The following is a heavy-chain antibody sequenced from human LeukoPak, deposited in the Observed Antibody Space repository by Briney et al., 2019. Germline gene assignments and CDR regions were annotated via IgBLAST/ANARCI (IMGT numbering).Heavy chain of an antibody. CDR1: GYTFTGSQ. CDR3: ARAYSPRRGTGYDTDAFDI. J-gene: IGHJ3*02. Sequence: ASVKVSCKASGYTFTGSQVHWVRQAPGQGLEWMGWINPNGGVTNYAQNFKARVTMATDTSISTAYLELSGLRSDDTAIYYCARAYSPRRGTGYDTDAFDIWGQGTMVTVSS. CDR2: INPNGGVT. D-gene: IGHD3/OR15-3a*01. V-gene: IGHV1-2*02.